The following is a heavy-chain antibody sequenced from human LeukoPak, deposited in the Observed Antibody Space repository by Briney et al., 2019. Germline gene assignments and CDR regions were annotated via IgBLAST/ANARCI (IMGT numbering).Heavy chain of an antibody. J-gene: IGHJ4*02. CDR3: ARGGSGSYQNDY. CDR1: GYTFTSYD. D-gene: IGHD1-26*01. V-gene: IGHV1-8*01. Sequence: ASVKVSCKSSGYTFTSYDINWVRQATGQGLEWMGWMNPNSGNTGYAQKFQGRVTMTRNTSISTAYMELSSLRSEDTAVYYCARGGSGSYQNDYWGQGTLVTVSS. CDR2: MNPNSGNT.